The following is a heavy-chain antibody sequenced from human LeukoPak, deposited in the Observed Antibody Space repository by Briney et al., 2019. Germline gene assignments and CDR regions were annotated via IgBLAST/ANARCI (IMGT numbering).Heavy chain of an antibody. CDR1: GFTFSGSA. J-gene: IGHJ6*03. CDR3: TSSYCSGGSCYRRYNYYYYMDV. Sequence: GGSLRLSCAASGFTFSGSAMHWVRQASGKGLEWVGRIRSKANSYATAYAASGKGTFTISRDDSKNTAYLQMNSLKTEDTAVYYCTSSYCSGGSCYRRYNYYYYMDVWGKGTTVTVSS. CDR2: IRSKANSYAT. V-gene: IGHV3-73*01. D-gene: IGHD2-15*01.